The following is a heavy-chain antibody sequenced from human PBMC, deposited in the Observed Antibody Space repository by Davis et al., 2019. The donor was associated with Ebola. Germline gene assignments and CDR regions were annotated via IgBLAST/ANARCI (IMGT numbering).Heavy chain of an antibody. Sequence: ASVKVSCKASGYTFTGYYMHWVRQAPGQGLEWMGWINPNSGGTNYAQKFQGRVTMTRDTSISTAYMELSRLRSDDTAVYYCARDSLQGYCSSTSCYFDRGVGYFDLWGRGTLVTVSS. CDR1: GYTFTGYY. J-gene: IGHJ2*01. CDR2: INPNSGGT. D-gene: IGHD2-2*01. V-gene: IGHV1-2*02. CDR3: ARDSLQGYCSSTSCYFDRGVGYFDL.